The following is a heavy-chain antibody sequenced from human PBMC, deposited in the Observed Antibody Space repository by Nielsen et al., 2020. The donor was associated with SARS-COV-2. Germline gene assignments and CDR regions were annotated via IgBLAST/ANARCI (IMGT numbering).Heavy chain of an antibody. CDR3: AMGRGVVPAGAEY. Sequence: ASVKVSCKASGYTFTSYAMHWVRQAPGQGLEWMGLIDPSGGSASYAQKFQGRVTMTSDTSTSTVYLELNSLRSEDTAVYYCAMGRGVVPAGAEYWGQGTLVTVSS. V-gene: IGHV1-46*01. J-gene: IGHJ4*02. CDR2: IDPSGGSA. CDR1: GYTFTSYA. D-gene: IGHD2-2*01.